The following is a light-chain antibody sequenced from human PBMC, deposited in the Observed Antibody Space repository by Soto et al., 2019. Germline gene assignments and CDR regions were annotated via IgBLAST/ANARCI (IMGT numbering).Light chain of an antibody. V-gene: IGLV2-14*01. CDR2: ASS. CDR1: SSDVGGYNY. J-gene: IGLJ1*01. CDR3: SSYTSGTTLYV. Sequence: GTGTSSDVGGYNYVSWYQHHAGKAPRLMIYASSNRPSGVSHRFSGSRSGNTASLTISGLQAEDEADYYCSSYTSGTTLYVFGTGTKVTVL.